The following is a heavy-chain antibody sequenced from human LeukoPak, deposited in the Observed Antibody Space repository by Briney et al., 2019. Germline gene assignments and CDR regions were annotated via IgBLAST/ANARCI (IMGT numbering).Heavy chain of an antibody. CDR2: LNMDVSST. V-gene: IGHV3-74*01. Sequence: SGGSLRLSCAASGFTFSSYWMHWVRQAPGKGLVWVSRLNMDVSSTSYADSVKGRFTSSRDNTQNTLYLQMNSLRAEDTAVYYCARDAASGMVRGVPTYWGQGTLVTVSS. CDR1: GFTFSSYW. CDR3: ARDAASGMVRGVPTY. D-gene: IGHD3-10*01. J-gene: IGHJ4*02.